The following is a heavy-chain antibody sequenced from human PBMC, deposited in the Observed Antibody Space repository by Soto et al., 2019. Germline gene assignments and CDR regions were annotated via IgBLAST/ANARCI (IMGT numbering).Heavy chain of an antibody. J-gene: IGHJ4*02. Sequence: EVQLVESGGGLVQPGESLRLSCAASGFTFSSYWMHWVRQAPGKGLVWVSGINSGGSSTSYAGSVKGRFTISRDNAKNTLYLQMNSLRAEDTAVYYCVRTSLVVAAATREDYWGQGTLVTVSS. CDR1: GFTFSSYW. V-gene: IGHV3-74*01. CDR2: INSGGSST. D-gene: IGHD2-15*01. CDR3: VRTSLVVAAATREDY.